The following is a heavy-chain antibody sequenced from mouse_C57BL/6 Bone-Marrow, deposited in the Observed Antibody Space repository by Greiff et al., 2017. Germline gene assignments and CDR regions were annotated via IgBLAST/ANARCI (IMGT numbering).Heavy chain of an antibody. J-gene: IGHJ3*01. Sequence: QVQLQQPGTELVKPGASVKLSCKASGYTFTSYWMHWVKQRPGQGLEWIGNINPSNGGTNYNEKFKIKATLTVDKSSSTAYMQLSSLTSADSAVYYCDRRRDIYDAYDEDLAYWGQGTLVTVSA. V-gene: IGHV1-53*01. CDR3: DRRRDIYDAYDEDLAY. CDR2: INPSNGGT. CDR1: GYTFTSYW. D-gene: IGHD2-2*01.